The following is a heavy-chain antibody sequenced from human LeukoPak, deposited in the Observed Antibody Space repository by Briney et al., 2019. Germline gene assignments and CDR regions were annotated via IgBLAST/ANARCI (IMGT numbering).Heavy chain of an antibody. V-gene: IGHV3-15*01. CDR1: GLTFSDAW. J-gene: IGHJ4*02. CDR2: IRNDRIT. D-gene: IGHD5-12*01. Sequence: GGSLRLSSVLSGLTFSDAWMSWVRQAPGKGLEWVGRIRNDRITDYAAPVQGRFSISRDNSKNTFYLQMNSLRTEDTGMYFCTWMATIFTVDYWGQGTLVTVSS. CDR3: TWMATIFTVDY.